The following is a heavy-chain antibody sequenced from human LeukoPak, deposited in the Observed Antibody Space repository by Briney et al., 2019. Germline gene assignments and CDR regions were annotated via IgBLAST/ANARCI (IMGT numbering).Heavy chain of an antibody. D-gene: IGHD4-17*01. CDR1: GYTFTGYY. CDR2: IIPLLDAA. V-gene: IGHV1-69*10. CDR3: ARGDYDDSGDFRTLEY. Sequence: ASVKVSCKASGYTFTGYYMHWVRQAPGQGLEWLGGIIPLLDAANSAQKFQGRVTFTADKLTRTAYMELSSLRSEDTAVYYCARGDYDDSGDFRTLEYWGQGTLVTVSS. J-gene: IGHJ4*02.